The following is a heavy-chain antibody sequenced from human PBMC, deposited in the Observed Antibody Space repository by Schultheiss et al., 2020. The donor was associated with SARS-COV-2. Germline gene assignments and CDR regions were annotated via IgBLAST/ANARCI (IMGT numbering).Heavy chain of an antibody. CDR3: ARVLSGWYYFDY. V-gene: IGHV4-59*08. D-gene: IGHD6-19*01. Sequence: SETLSLTCSVSGGSISSYYWSWIRQSPGQGLEWIGYISYSGSTNYSPSLKSRVTISVDTSKNQFSLKLSSVTAADTAVYYCARVLSGWYYFDYWGQGTLVTVSS. CDR2: ISYSGST. CDR1: GGSISSYY. J-gene: IGHJ4*02.